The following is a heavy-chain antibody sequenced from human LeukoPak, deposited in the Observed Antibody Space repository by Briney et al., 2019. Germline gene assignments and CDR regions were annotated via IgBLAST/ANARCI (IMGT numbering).Heavy chain of an antibody. CDR1: GGSISSDY. Sequence: SETLSLTCTVSGGSISSDYWSWIRQPAGKGLEWIGRIYTSGSTNYNPSLKSRVTMSVDTSKNQFSLKLSSVTAADTAVYYCARSQHIHYYGSGENWFDPWGQGTLVTVSS. CDR3: ARSQHIHYYGSGENWFDP. J-gene: IGHJ5*02. V-gene: IGHV4-4*07. CDR2: IYTSGST. D-gene: IGHD3-10*01.